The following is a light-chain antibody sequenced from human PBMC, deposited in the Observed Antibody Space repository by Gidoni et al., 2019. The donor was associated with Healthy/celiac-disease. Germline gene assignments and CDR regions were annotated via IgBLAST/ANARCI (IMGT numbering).Light chain of an antibody. CDR1: QGISSY. CDR3: QQLNSYPRT. CDR2: AAS. V-gene: IGKV1-9*01. Sequence: DIQLTQSPSFLSASVGDIVTITCRASQGISSYLAWYQQKPGKAPKLLIYAASTLQSGVPSRFSGSGSGTEFTLTISSLQHEDFATYYCQQLNSYPRTFGQGTKLEIK. J-gene: IGKJ2*01.